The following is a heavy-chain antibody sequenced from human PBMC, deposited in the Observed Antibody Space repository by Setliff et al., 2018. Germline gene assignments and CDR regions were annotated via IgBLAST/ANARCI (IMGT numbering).Heavy chain of an antibody. CDR2: IYYRGKT. V-gene: IGHV4-39*01. J-gene: IGHJ3*01. D-gene: IGHD3-3*01. CDR1: GASVSNVNYY. Sequence: SETLSLTCSVSGASVSNVNYYWGWIRQPPGKGLEWVGSIYYRGKTYSNPSFKSRVTMSVDKSKNQFSLKLASVTAADTGLYYCARIAYFDFWRGFGVGAFDLWGHGSVVTVSS. CDR3: ARIAYFDFWRGFGVGAFDL.